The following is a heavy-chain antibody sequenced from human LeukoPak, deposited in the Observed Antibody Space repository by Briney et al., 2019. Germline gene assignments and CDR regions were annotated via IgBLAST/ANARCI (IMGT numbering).Heavy chain of an antibody. CDR2: IWYDGSNK. D-gene: IGHD3-22*01. CDR1: GFTFSSYG. J-gene: IGHJ5*02. V-gene: IGHV3-33*01. CDR3: ARDYYYDSSGYPS. Sequence: PGGSLRLSCAASGFTFSSYGMHWVRQAPGTGLEWVAVIWYDGSNKYYADSVKGRFTISRDNSKNTLYLQMNSLRAEDTAVYYCARDYYYDSSGYPSWGQGTLVTVSS.